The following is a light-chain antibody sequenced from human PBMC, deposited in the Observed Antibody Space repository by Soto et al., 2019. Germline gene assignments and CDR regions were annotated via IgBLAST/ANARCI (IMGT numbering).Light chain of an antibody. V-gene: IGKV1-33*01. CDR1: QDISNY. CDR2: DAS. Sequence: DIQMTQSPSSLSASVGDRVTITCQASQDISNYLNWYQQKPGKAPKLLIYDASNLETGVPSRFSGSGSGTDFTFTISSLQPEDIAAYYCQQYDNPPPLTFGEGTQVEIK. J-gene: IGKJ4*01. CDR3: QQYDNPPPLT.